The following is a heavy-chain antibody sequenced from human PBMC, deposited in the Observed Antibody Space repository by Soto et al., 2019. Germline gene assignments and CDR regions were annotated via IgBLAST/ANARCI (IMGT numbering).Heavy chain of an antibody. J-gene: IGHJ4*02. Sequence: GGSLRLSCAASGFTFSSYGMHWVRQAPGKGLEWVAVISYDGSNKYYADSVKGRFTISRDNSKNTLYLQMNSLRAEDTAVYYCAKDLGDTAMGVYYFDYWGQGTLVTVSS. CDR1: GFTFSSYG. V-gene: IGHV3-30*18. CDR3: AKDLGDTAMGVYYFDY. D-gene: IGHD5-18*01. CDR2: ISYDGSNK.